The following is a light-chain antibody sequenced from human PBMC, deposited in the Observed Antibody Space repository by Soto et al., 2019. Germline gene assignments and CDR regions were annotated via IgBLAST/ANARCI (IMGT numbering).Light chain of an antibody. V-gene: IGLV2-11*01. CDR3: CSYAGRFTYV. Sequence: QSALTQPHSVSGSPGQSVTISCTGASSDIGSYDFVSWYQQHPGKAPELLIFDVFKRPSGVPIRFSGSKSGNTASLTISGLPAEDEGDYYCCSYAGRFTYVFGGGTKLTVL. CDR1: SSDIGSYDF. J-gene: IGLJ1*01. CDR2: DVF.